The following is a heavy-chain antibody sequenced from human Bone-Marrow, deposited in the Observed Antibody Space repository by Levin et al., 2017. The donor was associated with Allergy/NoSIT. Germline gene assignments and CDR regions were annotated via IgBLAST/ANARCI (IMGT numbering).Heavy chain of an antibody. Sequence: SETLSLTCNVSGGSVSRGSYYWSWIRQPPGKGLEWIGYIYYTGSTNYNPSLKSRVAISIDTWKNQLSLKLSSVTAADTAVYYCARAPADSSGWFGEYYFDYWGQGTLVTVSS. CDR1: GGSVSRGSYY. CDR3: ARAPADSSGWFGEYYFDY. CDR2: IYYTGST. J-gene: IGHJ4*02. V-gene: IGHV4-61*01. D-gene: IGHD6-19*01.